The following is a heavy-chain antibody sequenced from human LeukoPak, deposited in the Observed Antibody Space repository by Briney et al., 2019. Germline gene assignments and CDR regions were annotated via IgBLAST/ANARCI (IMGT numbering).Heavy chain of an antibody. CDR2: IYSGGST. CDR1: GFTVSSNY. CDR3: AKDHVDYYDSSGYYSVHAY. D-gene: IGHD3-22*01. V-gene: IGHV3-66*01. Sequence: GGSLRLSCAASGFTVSSNYMSWVRQAPGKGLEWVSVIYSGGSTYYADSVKGRFTISRDNSKNTLYLQMNSLRAEDTAVYYCAKDHVDYYDSSGYYSVHAYWGQGTLVTVSS. J-gene: IGHJ4*02.